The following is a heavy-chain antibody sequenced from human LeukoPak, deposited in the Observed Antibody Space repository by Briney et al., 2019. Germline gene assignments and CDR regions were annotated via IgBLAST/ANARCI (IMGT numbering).Heavy chain of an antibody. CDR2: IYHSGST. CDR3: ARGVKRGSTWYDYYYYMDV. D-gene: IGHD6-13*01. CDR1: GYSISSGYY. V-gene: IGHV4-38-2*02. Sequence: PSETLSLTCTVSGYSISSGYYWGWIRQPPGKGLEWIGSIYHSGSTYYNPSLKSRVTISVDTSKNQFSLKLSSVTAADTAVYYCARGVKRGSTWYDYYYYMDVWGKGTTVTVSS. J-gene: IGHJ6*03.